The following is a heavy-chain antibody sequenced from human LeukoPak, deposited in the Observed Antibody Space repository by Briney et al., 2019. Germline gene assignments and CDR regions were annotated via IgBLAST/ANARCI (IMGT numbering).Heavy chain of an antibody. D-gene: IGHD3-16*01. Sequence: SETLSLTCSVSGGSISDYFWGWIRQPPGKGPEWIGHVYYLGNPTCSPSPKSRVSILVDTSKNQFSLELSSVTAADTAVYYCARRFRTGGDLHHDAYDVWGQGTVVTVSS. V-gene: IGHV4-59*12. J-gene: IGHJ3*01. CDR1: GGSISDYF. CDR3: ARRFRTGGDLHHDAYDV. CDR2: VYYLGNP.